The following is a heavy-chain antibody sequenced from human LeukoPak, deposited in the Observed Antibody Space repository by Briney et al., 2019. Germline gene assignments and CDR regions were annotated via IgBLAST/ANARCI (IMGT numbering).Heavy chain of an antibody. V-gene: IGHV4-34*01. Sequence: PSETLSLTYTVSGGSISSYYWSWIRQPPGKGLEWIGEINHSGSTNYNPSLKSRVTISVDTSKNQFSLKLSSVTAADTAVYYCASLDAVAPLPFDYWGQGTLVTVSS. D-gene: IGHD6-19*01. CDR3: ASLDAVAPLPFDY. CDR1: GGSISSYY. CDR2: INHSGST. J-gene: IGHJ4*02.